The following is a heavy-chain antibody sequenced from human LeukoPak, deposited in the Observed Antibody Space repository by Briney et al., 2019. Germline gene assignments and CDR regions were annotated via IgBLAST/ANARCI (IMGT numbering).Heavy chain of an antibody. J-gene: IGHJ4*02. CDR1: GYTFTNYY. CDR3: ARGQDSYFDY. V-gene: IGHV1-46*01. Sequence: ASVKVSCKASGYTFTNYYIHWVRQAPGQGLEWMGIINPGGGSTSYAQKFQGRVTMTRDMSTSTVYMELSSLRSEDTAVYYCARGQDSYFDYWGQGTLVTVSS. CDR2: INPGGGST.